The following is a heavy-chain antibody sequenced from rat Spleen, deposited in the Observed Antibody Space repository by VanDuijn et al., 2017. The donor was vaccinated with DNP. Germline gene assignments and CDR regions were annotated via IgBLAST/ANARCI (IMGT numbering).Heavy chain of an antibody. Sequence: EVQLQESGPGLVKPSQSLSLTCSVTGYSITSNYWAWIRKFPGNKMEWMGYINTAGSTKYNPSLKSRISITRDTSKNQFFLHLNSVTTEDTATYYCARPFQWYFDYWGQGVMVTVSS. D-gene: IGHD1-1*01. J-gene: IGHJ2*01. CDR1: GYSITSNY. V-gene: IGHV3-3*01. CDR3: ARPFQWYFDY. CDR2: INTAGST.